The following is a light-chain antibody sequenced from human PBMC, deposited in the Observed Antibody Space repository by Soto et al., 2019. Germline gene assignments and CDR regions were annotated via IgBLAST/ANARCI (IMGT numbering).Light chain of an antibody. CDR2: EVN. CDR1: SSDIGGYDY. J-gene: IGLJ1*01. CDR3: CSYAGSRTYL. Sequence: QSALTQPPSASGSPGQSVTISCTGTSSDIGGYDYVSWYQQHPGKAPKLIIYEVNKRPSGVPDRFSGSKSGNTASLIVSGLQAEDEADYYCCSYAGSRTYLFGTGTKLTVL. V-gene: IGLV2-8*01.